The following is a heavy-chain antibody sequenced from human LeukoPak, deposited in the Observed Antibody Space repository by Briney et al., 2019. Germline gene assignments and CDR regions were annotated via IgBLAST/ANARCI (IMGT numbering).Heavy chain of an antibody. V-gene: IGHV3-21*01. CDR2: ISSSSSYI. CDR3: ARVEQQLPQFPDY. CDR1: GFTFSSYR. Sequence: GGSLRLSCAASGFTFSSYRMTWVRQAPGKGLEWVSSISSSSSYIYYADSVKGRFTISRDNAKNSLYLQMNSLRAEDTAVYYCARVEQQLPQFPDYWGQGTLVTVSS. D-gene: IGHD6-13*01. J-gene: IGHJ4*02.